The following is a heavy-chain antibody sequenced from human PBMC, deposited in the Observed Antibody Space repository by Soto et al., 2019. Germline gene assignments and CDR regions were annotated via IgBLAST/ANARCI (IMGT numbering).Heavy chain of an antibody. CDR2: INHSGST. CDR3: ASYTLRTHYYDSSGPYY. D-gene: IGHD3-22*01. V-gene: IGHV4-34*01. J-gene: IGHJ4*02. CDR1: GGSFSGYY. Sequence: SETLSLTCAVYGGSFSGYYWSWIRQPPGKGLEWIGEINHSGSTNYNPSLKSRVTISVDTSKNQFSLKLSSVTAADTAVYYCASYTLRTHYYDSSGPYYWGQRTLVTVSS.